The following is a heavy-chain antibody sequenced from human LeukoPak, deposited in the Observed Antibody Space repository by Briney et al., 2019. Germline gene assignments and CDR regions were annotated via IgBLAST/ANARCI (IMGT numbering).Heavy chain of an antibody. CDR3: ARQTERDAYNRF. D-gene: IGHD5-24*01. CDR1: GLTFSNYW. J-gene: IGHJ4*02. CDR2: IKQDGSEK. Sequence: PGGSLRLSCAASGLTFSNYWMTWVRQAPGKGLEWVANIKQDGSEKNYVDSAKGRFTISRDNAKNSLYLQMNSLRAEDTAVYYCARQTERDAYNRFWGQGTLVTVSS. V-gene: IGHV3-7*03.